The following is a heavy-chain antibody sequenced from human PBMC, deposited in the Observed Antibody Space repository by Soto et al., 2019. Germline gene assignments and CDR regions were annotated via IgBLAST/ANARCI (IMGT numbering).Heavy chain of an antibody. CDR2: IIPISGGT. CDR1: GYTFIAYY. CDR3: ARGAYSHAFDI. V-gene: IGHV1-2*02. J-gene: IGHJ3*02. D-gene: IGHD2-15*01. Sequence: ASVKVSCKASGYTFIAYYIHWVRQAPGQGLEWMGWIIPISGGTNYAQKFQDRVTMTRDTSISTAYMELSSLRSDDTAVYYCARGAYSHAFDIWGQGTMVNVS.